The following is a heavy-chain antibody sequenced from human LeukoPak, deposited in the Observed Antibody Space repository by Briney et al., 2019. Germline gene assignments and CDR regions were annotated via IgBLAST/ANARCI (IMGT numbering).Heavy chain of an antibody. Sequence: GGSLRLSWAASGXTFSSYAMSWVRQAPGKGLEWVSAISGSGGSTYYADSVKGRFTISRDNSKNTLYLQMNSLRAEDTAVYYCARGTRYCSSTSCPGRCDYWGQGTLVTVSS. CDR1: GXTFSSYA. J-gene: IGHJ4*02. CDR3: ARGTRYCSSTSCPGRCDY. CDR2: ISGSGGST. D-gene: IGHD2-2*01. V-gene: IGHV3-23*01.